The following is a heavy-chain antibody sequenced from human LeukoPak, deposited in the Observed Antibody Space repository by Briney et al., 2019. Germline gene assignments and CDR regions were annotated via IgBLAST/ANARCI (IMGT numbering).Heavy chain of an antibody. D-gene: IGHD3-10*01. CDR3: ARAIYYYGSGSYPEYYFDY. V-gene: IGHV4-31*03. CDR2: IYYSGST. CDR1: GGSISSGGYY. J-gene: IGHJ4*02. Sequence: SQTLSLTCTVSGGSISSGGYYWSWIRQHPGKDLEWIGYIYYSGSTYYNPSLKSRVTISVDTSKNQFSLKLSSVTAADTAVYYCARAIYYYGSGSYPEYYFDYWGQGTLVTVSS.